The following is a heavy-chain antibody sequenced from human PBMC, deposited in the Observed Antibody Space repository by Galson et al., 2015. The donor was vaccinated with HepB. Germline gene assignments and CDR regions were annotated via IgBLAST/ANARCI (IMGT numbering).Heavy chain of an antibody. CDR1: GYSFTGYY. CDR3: SRDKPFSQWAFDA. J-gene: IGHJ3*01. CDR2: INPYNGDT. Sequence: SVKVSCKASGYSFTGYYMHWVRQVPGQGPEWMGRINPYNGDTDYAQRFQFRVTLTRDTSVITAYMELSGLRSDDTAVYYCSRDKPFSQWAFDAWGQGTMVTVSS. V-gene: IGHV1-2*06. D-gene: IGHD6-19*01.